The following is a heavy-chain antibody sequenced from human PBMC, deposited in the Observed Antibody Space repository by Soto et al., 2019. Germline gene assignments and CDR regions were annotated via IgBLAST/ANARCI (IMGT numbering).Heavy chain of an antibody. CDR2: IYYDGST. CDR3: ARANRPITMTYLNWFDP. CDR1: GASIRSSTFY. V-gene: IGHV4-39*07. D-gene: IGHD3-22*01. Sequence: SETLSLTCTVSGASIRSSTFYWGWIRQPPGKGLESIANIYYDGSTYYNPSLKSRVTISVDRSKNRFSLNLNSVTAADTAVYYCARANRPITMTYLNWFDPWGQGTLVTVSS. J-gene: IGHJ5*02.